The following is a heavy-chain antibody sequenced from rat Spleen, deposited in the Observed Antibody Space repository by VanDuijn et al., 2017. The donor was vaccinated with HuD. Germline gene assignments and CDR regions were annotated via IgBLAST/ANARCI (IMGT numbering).Heavy chain of an antibody. Sequence: QVQLKESGPGLMQSSETLSLTCTVSGFSLTTNGVGWLRQPLGRGLMWMGTIWPSGSTNYNLAVQSRLSISRDTSKSQVFLKMDSLQPEDTGTYYRARHPWGGAPYYWGQGVMVTVSS. CDR1: GFSLTTNG. J-gene: IGHJ2*01. V-gene: IGHV2-72*01. CDR3: ARHPWGGAPYY. CDR2: IWPSGST. D-gene: IGHD5-1*01.